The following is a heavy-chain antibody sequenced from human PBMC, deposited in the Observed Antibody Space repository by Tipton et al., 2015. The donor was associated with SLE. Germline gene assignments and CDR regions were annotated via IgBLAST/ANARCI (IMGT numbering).Heavy chain of an antibody. Sequence: GSLRLSCAASGSTFTNYAMSWVRQAPGKGLEWVSASSGSGGSTYYADSVKGRFTISRDNSQNTLYLQMNSLRADDTAVYFCARSYSSWEDFDYWGQGTLVTVSS. J-gene: IGHJ4*02. CDR3: ARSYSSWEDFDY. CDR1: GSTFTNYA. V-gene: IGHV3-23*01. CDR2: SSGSGGST. D-gene: IGHD6-19*01.